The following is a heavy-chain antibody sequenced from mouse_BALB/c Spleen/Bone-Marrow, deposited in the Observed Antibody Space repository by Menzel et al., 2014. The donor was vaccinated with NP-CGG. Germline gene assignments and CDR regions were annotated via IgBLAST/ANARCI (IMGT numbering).Heavy chain of an antibody. CDR1: GYTFTDYA. CDR2: ISTYSGNT. Sequence: VHLVESGPELVRPGVSVKISCKGSGYTFTDYAMHWVKQSHAKSLEWIGVISTYSGNTNYNRKFKGKATMTVDKSSSTAYMELARLTSEDSAIYYCARSYYGSSQPFDYWGQGTTLTVSS. V-gene: IGHV1-67*01. CDR3: ARSYYGSSQPFDY. J-gene: IGHJ2*01. D-gene: IGHD1-1*01.